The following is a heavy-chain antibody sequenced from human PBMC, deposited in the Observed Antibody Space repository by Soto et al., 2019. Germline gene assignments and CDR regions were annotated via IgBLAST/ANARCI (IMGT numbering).Heavy chain of an antibody. Sequence: GASVKVSCEASGGTFRNYPINCVRQAPGQGLEWMGSIFPLTDIPDYAQNFQTRLTISADKSTSTAYMELSSLTSDDTAMYFCARGPLVVLNYFESWGQGTLVTVSS. CDR2: IFPLTDIP. CDR1: GGTFRNYP. V-gene: IGHV1-69*04. J-gene: IGHJ4*02. CDR3: ARGPLVVLNYFES.